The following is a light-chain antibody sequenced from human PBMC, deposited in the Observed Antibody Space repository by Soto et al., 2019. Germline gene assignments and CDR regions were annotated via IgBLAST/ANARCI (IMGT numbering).Light chain of an antibody. J-gene: IGLJ1*01. CDR3: CSYAGSYTYV. CDR1: NSNVGNNT. CDR2: GYN. Sequence: QSVLTQPPSASGTPGQRVTISCSGSNSNVGNNTVNWYQQFPGTSPRLLIEGYNQRPSGVPDRFSGSKSGNTASLTISGLQTEDEADYYCCSYAGSYTYVFGTGTKLTVL. V-gene: IGLV1-44*01.